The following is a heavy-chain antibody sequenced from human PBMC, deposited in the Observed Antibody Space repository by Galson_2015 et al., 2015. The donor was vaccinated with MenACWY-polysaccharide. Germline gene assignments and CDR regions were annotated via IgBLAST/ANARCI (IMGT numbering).Heavy chain of an antibody. CDR3: ARGSYGNGYGMDV. V-gene: IGHV3-48*03. D-gene: IGHD1-26*01. CDR1: GSIFSSYE. J-gene: IGHJ6*02. CDR2: ITSSTGAI. Sequence: SLRLSCAASGSIFSSYEMNWVRQAPGKGLEWVSHITSSTGAIYYADSVKGRFTISRDNAKNSLYLQMSSLRAEDTAVYYCARGSYGNGYGMDVWGQGTTVTVSS.